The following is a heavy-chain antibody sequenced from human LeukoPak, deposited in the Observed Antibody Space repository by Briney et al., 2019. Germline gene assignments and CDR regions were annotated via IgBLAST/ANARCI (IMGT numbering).Heavy chain of an antibody. D-gene: IGHD3-9*01. J-gene: IGHJ3*02. CDR3: ARAPPYYDILTGYHDAFDI. CDR1: GGTFSSYA. Sequence: GASAKVSCKASGGTFSSYAISWVRQAPGQGLEWMGGSIPIFGTANYAQKFQGRVTITADESTSTAYMELSSLRSEDTAVYYCARAPPYYDILTGYHDAFDIWGQGTMVTVSS. V-gene: IGHV1-69*13. CDR2: SIPIFGTA.